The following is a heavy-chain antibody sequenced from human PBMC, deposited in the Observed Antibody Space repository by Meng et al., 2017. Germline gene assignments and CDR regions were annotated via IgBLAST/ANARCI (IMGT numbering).Heavy chain of an antibody. CDR3: ARDANQQLVPGEDWYFDL. D-gene: IGHD6-13*01. Sequence: QVRVQESGPGLVKPSQTLSLTCTVSGGSINIGDYYWMHWIRQAPGKGLEWVSYISSSGSTIYYADSVKGRFTISRDNAKNSLYLQMNSLRAEDTAVYYCARDANQQLVPGEDWYFDLWGRGTLVTVSS. V-gene: IGHV3-11*04. CDR1: GGSINIGDYY. CDR2: ISSSGSTI. J-gene: IGHJ2*01.